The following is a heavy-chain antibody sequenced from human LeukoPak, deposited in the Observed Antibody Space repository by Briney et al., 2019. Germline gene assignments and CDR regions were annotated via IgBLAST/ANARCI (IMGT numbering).Heavy chain of an antibody. CDR2: ISGSGGST. V-gene: IGHV3-23*01. CDR3: AKEPRGSMIVVVITAIDY. CDR1: GFTFSSYA. J-gene: IGHJ4*02. Sequence: GGSLRLSCAASGFTFSSYAMSWVRQAPGKGLEWVSGISGSGGSTYYADSVKGRFTISRDNSKNTLYLQMNSLRAEDTAVYYCAKEPRGSMIVVVITAIDYWGQGTLVTVSS. D-gene: IGHD3-22*01.